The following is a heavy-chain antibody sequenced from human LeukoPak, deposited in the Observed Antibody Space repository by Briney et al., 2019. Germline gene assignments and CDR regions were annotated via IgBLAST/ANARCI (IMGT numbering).Heavy chain of an antibody. D-gene: IGHD6-19*01. V-gene: IGHV4-59*01. J-gene: IGHJ1*01. CDR1: GDSISNYY. CDR3: ARGRGGGWYED. CDR2: IYYGGST. Sequence: SETLSLTCTVSGDSISNYYWSWIRHPPEKGLEWIGYIYYGGSTNYNPSLKSRVTISVDTSKNQSSLKRSSVTAADTAVYYCARGRGGGWYEDWGQGTLVTVSS.